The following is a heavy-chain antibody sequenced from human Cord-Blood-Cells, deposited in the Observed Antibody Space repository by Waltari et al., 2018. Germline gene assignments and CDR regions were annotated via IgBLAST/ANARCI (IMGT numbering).Heavy chain of an antibody. Sequence: QVQLVQSGAEVKKPGASVKVSCKASGYTLTSYAMHWVRQAPGQRLEWMGWINAGNGNTKYSQKFQGRVTITRDTSASTAYMELSSLRSEDTAVYYCARTFCGGDCYWDTFDIWGQGTMVTVSS. D-gene: IGHD2-21*01. CDR3: ARTFCGGDCYWDTFDI. J-gene: IGHJ3*02. CDR2: INAGNGNT. V-gene: IGHV1-3*01. CDR1: GYTLTSYA.